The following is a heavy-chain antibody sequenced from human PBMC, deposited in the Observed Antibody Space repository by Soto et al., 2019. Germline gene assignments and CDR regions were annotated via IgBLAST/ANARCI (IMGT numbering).Heavy chain of an antibody. Sequence: GPTLVNPTQTLTLTCTFSGFSLSTSEVSVGWIRQPPGKALEWLALIYWDDDKRYSPFLKSRLTITKDTSKNQVVLTMSNMDPVDTARYYCAHIVVAGLGYYFDYWGQGTLVTVSS. V-gene: IGHV2-5*02. D-gene: IGHD6-19*01. CDR2: IYWDDDK. CDR3: AHIVVAGLGYYFDY. J-gene: IGHJ4*02. CDR1: GFSLSTSEVS.